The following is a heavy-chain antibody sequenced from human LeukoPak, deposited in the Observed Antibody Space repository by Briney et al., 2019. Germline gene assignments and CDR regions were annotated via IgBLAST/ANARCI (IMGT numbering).Heavy chain of an antibody. V-gene: IGHV4-31*11. D-gene: IGHD6-6*01. CDR1: GGSISSGGYY. CDR3: ARECLVGQLVSNWYFDL. CDR2: IYYSGST. J-gene: IGHJ2*01. Sequence: KPSETLSLTCAVSGGSISSGGYYWSWIRQHPGKGLEWIGYIYYSGSTYYNPSLKSRVTISVDTSKNQFSLKLSSVTAADTAVYYCARECLVGQLVSNWYFDLWGRGTLVTVSS.